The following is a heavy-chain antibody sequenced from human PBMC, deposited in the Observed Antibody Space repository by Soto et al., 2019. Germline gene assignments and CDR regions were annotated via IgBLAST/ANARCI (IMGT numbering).Heavy chain of an antibody. Sequence: GASVKVSCKASGYTFTSYYIHWVRQAPGQGLEWMGIINPSSGSTTYAQKFQGRVTMTRDTSTGTVYMDLSSLRSEDTAVYYCARVYCSGGGCYGIDYWGQGTLVTVSS. CDR1: GYTFTSYY. J-gene: IGHJ4*02. V-gene: IGHV1-46*01. CDR3: ARVYCSGGGCYGIDY. CDR2: INPSSGST. D-gene: IGHD2-15*01.